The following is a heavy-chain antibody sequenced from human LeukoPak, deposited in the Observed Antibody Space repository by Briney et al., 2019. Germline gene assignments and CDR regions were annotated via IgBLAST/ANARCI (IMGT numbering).Heavy chain of an antibody. CDR3: ARDKQWLDNFDY. J-gene: IGHJ4*02. CDR1: GFTVSSNY. V-gene: IGHV3-66*01. D-gene: IGHD6-19*01. Sequence: AGSLRLSCAASGFTVSSNYMSWVRQAPGKGLEWVSVISSGGSTYYADSVKGRFTISRDNSKNTLYLQMNSLRAEDTAVYYCARDKQWLDNFDYWGQGTLVTVSS. CDR2: ISSGGST.